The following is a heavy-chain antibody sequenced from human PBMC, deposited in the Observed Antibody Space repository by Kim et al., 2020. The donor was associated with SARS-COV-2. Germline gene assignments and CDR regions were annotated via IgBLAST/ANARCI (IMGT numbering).Heavy chain of an antibody. CDR1: GFTFSSYW. V-gene: IGHV3-74*01. D-gene: IGHD5-18*01. CDR2: INSDGSST. CDR3: ATGQLWLQGWFDP. Sequence: GGSLRLSCAASGFTFSSYWMHWVRQAPGKGLVWVSRINSDGSSTSYVDSVKGRFTISRDNAKNTLYLQMNSLRAEDTAVYYCATGQLWLQGWFDPWGQGTLVTVSS. J-gene: IGHJ5*02.